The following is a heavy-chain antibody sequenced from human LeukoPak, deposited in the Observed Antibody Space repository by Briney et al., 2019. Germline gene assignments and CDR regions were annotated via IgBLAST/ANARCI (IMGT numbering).Heavy chain of an antibody. V-gene: IGHV3-23*01. J-gene: IGHJ4*02. CDR1: GFTFSNFG. Sequence: GGSLRLSCTATGFTFSNFGMAWVRQAPGQGLEWVSTISGSGANMHQADSVKGRFTISRGNSRSTLYLQMNSLRAEDTAVYYCARDRTGGYFDYWGQGTLVTVSS. CDR2: ISGSGANM. CDR3: ARDRTGGYFDY. D-gene: IGHD4-23*01.